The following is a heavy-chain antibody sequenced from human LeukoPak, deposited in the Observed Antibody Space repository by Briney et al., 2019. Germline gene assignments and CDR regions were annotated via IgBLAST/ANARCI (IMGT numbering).Heavy chain of an antibody. CDR2: IYTSGST. D-gene: IGHD4-17*01. CDR1: GGSISSISDY. CDR3: ARVGYGDYGVGLDY. J-gene: IGHJ4*02. V-gene: IGHV4-61*02. Sequence: PSETLSLTCTVSGGSISSISDYWGWIRQPAGKGLEWIGRIYTSGSTNYNPSLKSRVTMSVDTSKNQFSLKLSSVTAADTAVYYCARVGYGDYGVGLDYWGQGTLVTVSS.